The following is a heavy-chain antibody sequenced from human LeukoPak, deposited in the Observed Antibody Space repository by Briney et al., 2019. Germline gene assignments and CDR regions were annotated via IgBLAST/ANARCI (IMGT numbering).Heavy chain of an antibody. CDR3: AKDRETYEYTFDY. V-gene: IGHV3-33*06. J-gene: IGHJ4*02. CDR2: MWYDGSKD. CDR1: GFSFSTYG. D-gene: IGHD6-6*01. Sequence: GKSLRLSCAASGFSFSTYGIHWVRQAPGKGLEWGAVMWYDGSKDYYADSVKGRFTISRDTSKNTLYLQMNNLRAEDTAVYYCAKDRETYEYTFDYWGQGTLVTVSS.